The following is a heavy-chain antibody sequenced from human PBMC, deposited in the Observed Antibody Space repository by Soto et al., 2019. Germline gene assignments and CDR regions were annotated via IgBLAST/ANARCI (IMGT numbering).Heavy chain of an antibody. CDR2: ILYDGDNK. D-gene: IGHD6-19*01. V-gene: IGHV3-33*01. CDR3: ARDRTSGWFEGYYFDY. J-gene: IGHJ4*02. CDR1: GFTFSSYG. Sequence: VGSLRLSCAASGFTFSSYGMHWVRQAPGKGLEWVAVILYDGDNKYYEDSVKGRFTISRDNSNNTLYLQMNSLRAEDTAVYYCARDRTSGWFEGYYFDYWGQGTLVTVSS.